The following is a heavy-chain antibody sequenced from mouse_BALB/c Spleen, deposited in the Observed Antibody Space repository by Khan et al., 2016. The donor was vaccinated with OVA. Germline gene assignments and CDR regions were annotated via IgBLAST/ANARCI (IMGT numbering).Heavy chain of an antibody. CDR1: GYIFLDYN. V-gene: IGHV1-77*01. J-gene: IGHJ3*01. CDR3: ARVCCSWVPY. Sequence: VQLQESGTELARPGASVKLSCKASGYIFLDYNINWVKQRTGQGLEWIGEISPGSGNTYYNEKFKGEATLTADQSSRTAYMQLSSLPSEDSAVYFCARVCCSWVPYWGQGTLVTVSA. CDR2: ISPGSGNT.